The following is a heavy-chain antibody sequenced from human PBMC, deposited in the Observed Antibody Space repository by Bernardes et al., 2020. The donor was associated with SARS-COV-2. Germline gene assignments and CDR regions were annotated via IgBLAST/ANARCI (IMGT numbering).Heavy chain of an antibody. V-gene: IGHV1-69*13. J-gene: IGHJ4*02. CDR1: GGTFSSYA. CDR3: ARGVRYSSGWTSYYFDY. Sequence: SVKVSCKASGGTFSSYAISWVRQAPGQGLEWMGGIIPIFGTANYAQKFQGRVTITADESTSTAYMELSSLRSEDTAVYYCARGVRYSSGWTSYYFDYWGQGTLVTVSS. CDR2: IIPIFGTA. D-gene: IGHD6-19*01.